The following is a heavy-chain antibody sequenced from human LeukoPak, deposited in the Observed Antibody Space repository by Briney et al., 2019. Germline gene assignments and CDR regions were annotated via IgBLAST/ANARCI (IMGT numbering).Heavy chain of an antibody. V-gene: IGHV4-59*01. CDR2: IYYSGST. CDR3: ARTPRDGYNYNWFDP. Sequence: SETLSLTCTVSGGSISSYYWSWIRQPPGKGLEWIGYIYYSGSTNYNPSLKSRVTISVDTSKNQFSLKLSSVTAADTAVYYCARTPRDGYNYNWFDPWGQGTLVTVSS. J-gene: IGHJ5*02. D-gene: IGHD5-12*01. CDR1: GGSISSYY.